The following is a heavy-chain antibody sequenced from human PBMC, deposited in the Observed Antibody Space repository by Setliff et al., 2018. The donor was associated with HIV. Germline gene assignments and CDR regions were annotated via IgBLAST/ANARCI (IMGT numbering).Heavy chain of an antibody. V-gene: IGHV3-23*01. J-gene: IGHJ4*02. CDR1: GYSFSNYW. CDR3: WGVPAGRFH. Sequence: GESLKISCKGSGYSFSNYWIGWVRQMPGKGLEWVSVISGSADWTYYADSVKGRFTISRDNSKNTLYLQMNNVRADDTAVYYCWGVPAGRFHWGQGTVVTVSS. CDR2: ISGSADWT. D-gene: IGHD3-16*01.